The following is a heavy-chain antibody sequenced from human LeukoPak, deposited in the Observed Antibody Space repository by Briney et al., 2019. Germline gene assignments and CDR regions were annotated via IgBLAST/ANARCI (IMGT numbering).Heavy chain of an antibody. CDR2: IYYSGST. Sequence: SETLSLTCTVSGGSISSYYWGWIRQPPGKGLEWIGSIYYSGSTYYNPSLKSRVTISVDTSKNQFSLKLSSVTAADTAVYYCASYSSGWSYFDYWGQGTLVTVSS. V-gene: IGHV4-39*01. CDR3: ASYSSGWSYFDY. J-gene: IGHJ4*02. CDR1: GGSISSYY. D-gene: IGHD6-19*01.